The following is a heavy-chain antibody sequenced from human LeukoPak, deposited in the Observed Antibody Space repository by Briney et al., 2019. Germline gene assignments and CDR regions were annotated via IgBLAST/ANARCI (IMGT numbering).Heavy chain of an antibody. CDR1: GYSISSGCY. CDR2: IYHSGST. Sequence: SETLSLTCTVSGYSISSGCYWGWIRQPPGKGLEWIGSIYHSGSTYYNPSLKSRVTISVDTSKNQFSLKLSSVTAADTAVYYCASPKTGTTTSNIEYYFDYWGQGTLVTVSS. J-gene: IGHJ4*02. D-gene: IGHD1-1*01. CDR3: ASPKTGTTTSNIEYYFDY. V-gene: IGHV4-38-2*02.